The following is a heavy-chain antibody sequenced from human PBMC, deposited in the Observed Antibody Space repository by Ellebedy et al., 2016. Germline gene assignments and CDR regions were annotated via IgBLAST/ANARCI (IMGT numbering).Heavy chain of an antibody. D-gene: IGHD1-7*01. J-gene: IGHJ4*02. CDR3: AKARRGTFDY. V-gene: IGHV3-30*18. CDR2: ISYDGSNK. CDR1: GFTFSSYG. Sequence: GGSLRLSXAASGFTFSSYGMHWVRQAPGKGLEWVAVISYDGSNKYYADSVKGRFTISRDNSKNTLYLQMNSLRAEDTAVYYCAKARRGTFDYWGQGTLVTVSS.